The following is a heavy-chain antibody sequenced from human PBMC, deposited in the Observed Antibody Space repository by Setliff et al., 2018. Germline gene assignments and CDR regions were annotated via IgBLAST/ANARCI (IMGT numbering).Heavy chain of an antibody. Sequence: SETLSLTCAVYGGSFSTYYWIWIRQPPGKGLEWIGEINHSGSTNYNPSLKSRVTISVDTSKNQFSLKLSSVTAADTAVYYCASSKGYGLGSPRRKNFDYWGQGTLVTVSS. CDR3: ASSKGYGLGSPRRKNFDY. D-gene: IGHD3-10*01. V-gene: IGHV4-34*01. CDR1: GGSFSTYY. J-gene: IGHJ4*02. CDR2: INHSGST.